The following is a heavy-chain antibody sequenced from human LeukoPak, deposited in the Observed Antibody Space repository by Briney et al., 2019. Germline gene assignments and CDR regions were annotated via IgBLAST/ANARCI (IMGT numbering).Heavy chain of an antibody. Sequence: QPGGSLRVSCAASGFTVSGNYMTWVRQAPGKGLEWVSIIYSGGSTYYADSVKGRFTISRDNSKSTLHLQMNNLRAEDTAVYYCARARDYSFDIWGPGTMVTVSS. V-gene: IGHV3-53*01. J-gene: IGHJ3*02. CDR2: IYSGGST. D-gene: IGHD4-11*01. CDR1: GFTVSGNY. CDR3: ARARDYSFDI.